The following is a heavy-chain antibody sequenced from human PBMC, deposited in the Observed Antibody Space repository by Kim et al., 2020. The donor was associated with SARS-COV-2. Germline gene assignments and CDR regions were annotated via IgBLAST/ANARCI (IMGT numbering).Heavy chain of an antibody. D-gene: IGHD1-26*01. CDR3: ARDLGGSKGYYFDY. J-gene: IGHJ4*02. V-gene: IGHV4-59*01. Sequence: PSLKSRVTISVDTSKNQFSLKLSSVTAADTAVYYCARDLGGSKGYYFDYWGQGTLVTVSS.